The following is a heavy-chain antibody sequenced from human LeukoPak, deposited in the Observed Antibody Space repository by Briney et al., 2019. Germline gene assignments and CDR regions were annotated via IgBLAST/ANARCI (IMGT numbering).Heavy chain of an antibody. D-gene: IGHD6-25*01. CDR1: GFTFSSYS. V-gene: IGHV3-21*01. CDR3: ARLAAQDAFDI. CDR2: ISSSSSYI. J-gene: IGHJ3*02. Sequence: PGGSLRLSCAASGFTFSSYSMNWVRQAPGQGLAWVSSISSSSSYIYYADSVKGRFTISRDNAKNSLYLQMNSLRAEDTAVYYCARLAAQDAFDIWGQGTMVTVCS.